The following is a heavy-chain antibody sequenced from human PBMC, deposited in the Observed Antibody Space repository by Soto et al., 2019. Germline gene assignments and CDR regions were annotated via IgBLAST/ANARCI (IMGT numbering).Heavy chain of an antibody. CDR1: GFTFSSYA. CDR2: ISGSGGST. CDR3: AKRVLYDYIWGSEDY. V-gene: IGHV3-23*01. J-gene: IGHJ4*02. Sequence: GGSLRLSCAASGFTFSSYAMSWVRQAPGKGLEWVSAISGSGGSTYYADSVKGRFTISRDNSKNTLYLQMNSLRAEDTAVYYCAKRVLYDYIWGSEDYWGQGTLVTVSS. D-gene: IGHD3-16*01.